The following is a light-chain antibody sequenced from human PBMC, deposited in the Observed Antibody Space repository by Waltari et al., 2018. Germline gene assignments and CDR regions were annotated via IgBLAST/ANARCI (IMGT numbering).Light chain of an antibody. V-gene: IGKV1-5*03. CDR2: EAS. Sequence: DIQMTQSPSTLSASAGDRVTMTCRASQSIRRWLAWYQQKPGKAPKLLVYEASSLESGVPSRFSGRDSGTEFTLTISSLQPDDFATYYCQQYNNYPYTFGQGTKLEIK. J-gene: IGKJ2*01. CDR1: QSIRRW. CDR3: QQYNNYPYT.